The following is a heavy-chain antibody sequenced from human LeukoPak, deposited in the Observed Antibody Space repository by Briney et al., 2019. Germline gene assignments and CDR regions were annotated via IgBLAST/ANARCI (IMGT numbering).Heavy chain of an antibody. CDR1: GFTFDDYA. V-gene: IGHV3-9*03. CDR3: AKGGWLLSDYFDY. D-gene: IGHD3-22*01. Sequence: GGSLRLSCAASGFTFDDYAMHWVRQAPGKGLEWVSGISWNSGSIGYADSVKGRFTISRDNAKNSLYLQMNSLRAEDMALYYWAKGGWLLSDYFDYWGQGTLVNVSS. J-gene: IGHJ4*02. CDR2: ISWNSGSI.